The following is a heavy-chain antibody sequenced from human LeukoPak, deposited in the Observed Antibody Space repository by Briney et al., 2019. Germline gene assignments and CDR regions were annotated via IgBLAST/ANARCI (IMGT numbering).Heavy chain of an antibody. V-gene: IGHV3-53*01. D-gene: IGHD3-10*01. CDR3: ARDLGETGY. Sequence: GGALRIFRSASGFTVSNNYMSWVPQAPGEGLEWVSVIYSSGSTYYADSVKGRFTISRDNSKNTLYLQMNSLRAEDTAVYYCARDLGETGYWGQGTLVTVSS. CDR2: IYSSGST. CDR1: GFTVSNNY. J-gene: IGHJ4*02.